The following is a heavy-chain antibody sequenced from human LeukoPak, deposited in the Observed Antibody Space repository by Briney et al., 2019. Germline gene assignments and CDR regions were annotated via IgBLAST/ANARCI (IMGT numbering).Heavy chain of an antibody. CDR3: ARGHQSLVSMIRGVISWLVP. Sequence: SETLSLTCSVSGGSIRSYYWSWIREPPGKGLEWIGYFYYSGCTNYNPSLKSRVTISVDTSKNQFSLKLSSVTAADTAVYYCARGHQSLVSMIRGVISWLVPWGQGTLVTVSS. D-gene: IGHD3-10*01. CDR2: FYYSGCT. J-gene: IGHJ5*02. V-gene: IGHV4-59*08. CDR1: GGSIRSYY.